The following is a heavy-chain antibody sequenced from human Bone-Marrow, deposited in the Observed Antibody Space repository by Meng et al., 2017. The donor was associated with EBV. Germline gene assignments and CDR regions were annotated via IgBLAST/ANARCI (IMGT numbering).Heavy chain of an antibody. CDR3: ATPLETTMAPDH. V-gene: IGHV1-2*06. CDR2: INPKTGDS. D-gene: IGHD5-18*01. CDR1: GYTFIGSF. Sequence: VHLVEVGDERKKSGGSWRVSCKASGYTFIGSFMHWVREAPGQGLEWVGRINPKTGDSDLSPKFRGRVSLTRDTSTGTAYMDFSSLQSADTAVYFCATPLETTMAPDHWGQGTLVTVSS. J-gene: IGHJ4*02.